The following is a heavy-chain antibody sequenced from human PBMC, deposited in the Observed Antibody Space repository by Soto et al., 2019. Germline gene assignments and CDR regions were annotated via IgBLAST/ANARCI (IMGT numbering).Heavy chain of an antibody. CDR3: AKEGSGGSNWFDP. Sequence: SETLSLTCTVSGDSINNSYWSWIRQPAGKALEWIGRIYSSGTTNFNPSLKTRVTMSADMSKNQLSLKLRSVTAADTAVYYCAKEGSGGSNWFDPWGPGTLVTVS. V-gene: IGHV4-4*07. D-gene: IGHD1-26*01. CDR2: IYSSGTT. J-gene: IGHJ5*02. CDR1: GDSINNSY.